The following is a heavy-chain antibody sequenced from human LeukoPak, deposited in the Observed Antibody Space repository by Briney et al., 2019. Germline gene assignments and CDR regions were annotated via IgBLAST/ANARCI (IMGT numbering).Heavy chain of an antibody. J-gene: IGHJ5*02. V-gene: IGHV3-23*01. Sequence: GGSLRLSCAASGFTFSSYAMSWVRQASGQGLEWVSAISGSGGSTYYADSVKGRFTISRDNSKNTLYLQMNSLRAEDTAVYYCAKLVTFNWFDPWGQGTLVTVSS. CDR1: GFTFSSYA. CDR3: AKLVTFNWFDP. D-gene: IGHD2-21*02. CDR2: ISGSGGST.